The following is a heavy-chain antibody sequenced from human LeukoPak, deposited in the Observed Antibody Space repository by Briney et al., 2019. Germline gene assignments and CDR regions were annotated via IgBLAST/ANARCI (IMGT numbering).Heavy chain of an antibody. Sequence: PWGSLLLSCAASGFTFSDYYMSWIRQAPGKGLEGVSVIYSGGSTSYADSVKGRFTISRDNSKNTLFLQMNSLRIDDTAVYYCAREGYSSGSRTGIDYWGQGTLVTVSS. V-gene: IGHV3-66*02. J-gene: IGHJ4*02. CDR3: AREGYSSGSRTGIDY. CDR1: GFTFSDYY. D-gene: IGHD5-18*01. CDR2: IYSGGST.